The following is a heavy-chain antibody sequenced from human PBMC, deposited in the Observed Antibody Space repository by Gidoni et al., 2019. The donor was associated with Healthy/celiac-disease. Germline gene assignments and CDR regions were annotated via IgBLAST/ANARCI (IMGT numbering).Heavy chain of an antibody. CDR3: ASETLVDYVWGSYRYLDY. D-gene: IGHD3-16*02. CDR1: GGSISSYY. Sequence: QVQLQESGPGLVKPSETLSLTCTVSGGSISSYYWSWIRQPAGKGLEWIGRIYTSGSTNYNPSRKSRVTMSVDTSKNQFSLKLSSVTAADTAVYYCASETLVDYVWGSYRYLDYWGQGTLVTVSS. V-gene: IGHV4-4*07. J-gene: IGHJ4*02. CDR2: IYTSGST.